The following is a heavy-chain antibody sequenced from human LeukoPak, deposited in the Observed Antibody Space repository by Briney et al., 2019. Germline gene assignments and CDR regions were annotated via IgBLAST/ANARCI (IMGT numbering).Heavy chain of an antibody. D-gene: IGHD3-22*01. CDR1: GGSISSYY. V-gene: IGHV4-39*07. Sequence: SETLSLTCTVSGGSISSYYWGWIRQPPGKGLEWIGSIYYSGSTYYNPSLKSRVTISVDTSKNQFSLKLSSVTAADTAVYYCARAVTVTKSGWFDPWGQGTLVTVSS. CDR2: IYYSGST. J-gene: IGHJ5*02. CDR3: ARAVTVTKSGWFDP.